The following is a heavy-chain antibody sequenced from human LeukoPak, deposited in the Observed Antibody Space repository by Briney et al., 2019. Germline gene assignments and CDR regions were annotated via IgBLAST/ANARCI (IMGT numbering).Heavy chain of an antibody. CDR1: GGSISSSNW. CDR3: VKSGGYGLIDY. CDR2: IYHSGST. V-gene: IGHV4-4*02. J-gene: IGHJ4*02. Sequence: SETLSLTCAVSGGSISSSNWWSWVRQPPGKGLEWIGEIYHSGSTNYNPSLKSRVTISVDKSKNQFSLKLSSVTAADTAMYYCVKSGGYGLIDYWGPGTLVTVSS. D-gene: IGHD1-26*01.